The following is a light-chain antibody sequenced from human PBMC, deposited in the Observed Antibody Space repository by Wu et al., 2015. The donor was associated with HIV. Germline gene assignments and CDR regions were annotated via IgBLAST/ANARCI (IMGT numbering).Light chain of an antibody. J-gene: IGKJ4*01. V-gene: IGKV3-7*01. CDR3: QQRRSWPPKT. Sequence: GERVTLSCRASQXVSSSYLTWYQXKRGQAPGLLFYGASNRATGIPARFSGSGSGTDFTLTISSLEPEDFAVYYCQQRRSWPPKTFGGGTRVEIK. CDR1: QXVSSSY. CDR2: GAS.